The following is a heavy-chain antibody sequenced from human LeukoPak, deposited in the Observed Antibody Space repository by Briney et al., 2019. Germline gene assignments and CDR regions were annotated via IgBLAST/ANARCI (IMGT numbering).Heavy chain of an antibody. CDR2: IRQDGSEK. J-gene: IGHJ4*02. CDR1: GFTFSSYW. CDR3: AKEGDNTGYRYFDD. Sequence: QSGGSLRLSCAASGFTFSSYWMMWLRQAPGKGLEWVANIRQDGSEKNYVDSVKGRFTISRDNAKISLYLQMNSLRAEDTAVYYCAKEGDNTGYRYFDDWGQGTLVTVSS. V-gene: IGHV3-7*01. D-gene: IGHD3-22*01.